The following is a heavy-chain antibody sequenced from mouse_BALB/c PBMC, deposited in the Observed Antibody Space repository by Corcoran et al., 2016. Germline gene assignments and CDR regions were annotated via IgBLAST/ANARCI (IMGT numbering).Heavy chain of an antibody. CDR1: GYTFSSYR. V-gene: IGHV1-9*01. J-gene: IGHJ4*01. D-gene: IGHD2-10*02. CDR3: ARKGYGNYYAMDY. CDR2: ILPGSGST. Sequence: QVQLQQSGAELMKPGASEKISCKATGYTFSSYRIEWVKQRPGHGLEWIGEILPGSGSTNYNEKFKGKATFTAETSSNTAYMQLSSLTSEDSAVYYCARKGYGNYYAMDYWGQGTSVTVSS.